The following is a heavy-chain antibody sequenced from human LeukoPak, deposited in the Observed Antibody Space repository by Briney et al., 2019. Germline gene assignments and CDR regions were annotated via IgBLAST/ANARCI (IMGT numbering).Heavy chain of an antibody. V-gene: IGHV3-30*04. Sequence: PGRSLRLSCAASGFTFSSYAMHWVRQAPGKGLEWVAVISYDGSNKYYADSVKGRFTISRDNSKNTLYLQMNSLRADDTAVYYCARGRRGDAFDIWGQGTMVTVSS. CDR1: GFTFSSYA. D-gene: IGHD3-10*01. CDR3: ARGRRGDAFDI. J-gene: IGHJ3*02. CDR2: ISYDGSNK.